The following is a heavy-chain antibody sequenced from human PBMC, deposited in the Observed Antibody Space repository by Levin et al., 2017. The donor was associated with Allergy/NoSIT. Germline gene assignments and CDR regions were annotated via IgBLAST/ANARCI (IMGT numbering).Heavy chain of an antibody. V-gene: IGHV1-69*04. CDR1: GGTFSSYA. D-gene: IGHD3-9*01. CDR3: AREPPYDILTGMTFYYYYYMDV. Sequence: KISCKASGGTFSSYAISWVRQAPGQGLEWMGRIIPILGIANYAQKFQGRVTITADKSTSTAYMELSSLRSEDTAVYYCAREPPYDILTGMTFYYYYYMDVWGKGTTVTVSS. CDR2: IIPILGIA. J-gene: IGHJ6*03.